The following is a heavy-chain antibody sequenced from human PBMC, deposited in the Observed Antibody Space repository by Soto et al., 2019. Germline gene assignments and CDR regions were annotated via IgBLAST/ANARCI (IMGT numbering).Heavy chain of an antibody. CDR2: IYYSGST. Sequence: QVQLQESGPGLVKPSQTLSLTCTVSGGSISSGGYYWSWIRQHPGKGLEWIGYIYYSGSTYYNPSLTSQVTISVDTSKNQFSLKLSSVTAADTAVYYCARGARGTGTVFDYWGQGTLVTVSS. CDR1: GGSISSGGYY. D-gene: IGHD1-1*01. CDR3: ARGARGTGTVFDY. J-gene: IGHJ4*02. V-gene: IGHV4-31*01.